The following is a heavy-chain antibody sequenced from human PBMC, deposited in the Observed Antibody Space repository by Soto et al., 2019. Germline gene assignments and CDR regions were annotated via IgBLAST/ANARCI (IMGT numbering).Heavy chain of an antibody. V-gene: IGHV3-30*03. CDR2: VSHDGRKT. D-gene: IGHD7-27*01. J-gene: IGHJ6*02. Sequence: QVQLVESGGGEVQPGTSLRLSCIASGFIFSNNGMHWVRQAPGKGLEWVALVSHDGRKTFYADSVKGRLTIYRDNSKNTVYLHMNNLRPEDTAVSRCARDLRQGASGATVYGMDVWGQGTTVTFSS. CDR1: GFIFSNNG. CDR3: ARDLRQGASGATVYGMDV.